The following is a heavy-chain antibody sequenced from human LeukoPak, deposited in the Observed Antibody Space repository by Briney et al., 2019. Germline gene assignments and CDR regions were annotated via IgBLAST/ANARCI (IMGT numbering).Heavy chain of an antibody. V-gene: IGHV3-23*01. CDR1: GFTFSSYA. J-gene: IGHJ4*02. CDR2: ISGSGDNT. Sequence: GGSLRLSCAASGFTFSSYAMSWVRQAPGKGLEWVSGISGSGDNTYYADSVKGRFTISRDNSKNTLYLQMNSLRAEDTAIYYCAKGSATWSYYFDYWGRGTLVTVSS. CDR3: AKGSATWSYYFDY. D-gene: IGHD2-8*02.